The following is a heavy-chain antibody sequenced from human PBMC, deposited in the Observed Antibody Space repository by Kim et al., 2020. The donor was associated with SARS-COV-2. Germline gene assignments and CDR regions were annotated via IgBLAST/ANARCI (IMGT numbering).Heavy chain of an antibody. CDR1: GFTFSTYW. Sequence: GGSLRLSCAASGFTFSTYWMSWVRQAPGKGLEWVANIKQNGREKDYVDSVKGRFTISRDNAKNSVYVQLNSLRVEETGVYYCAREGIGGFDYWGQGTLVTVSS. CDR2: IKQNGREK. J-gene: IGHJ4*02. CDR3: AREGIGGFDY. V-gene: IGHV3-7*03.